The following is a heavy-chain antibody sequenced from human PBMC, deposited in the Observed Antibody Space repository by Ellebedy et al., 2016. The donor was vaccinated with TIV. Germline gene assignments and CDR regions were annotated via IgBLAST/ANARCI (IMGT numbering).Heavy chain of an antibody. CDR1: GFRFRDYS. V-gene: IGHV3-48*02. CDR2: ISSGGGNI. D-gene: IGHD5-24*01. CDR3: ARDRRDGYNPFDY. J-gene: IGHJ4*02. Sequence: PGGSLRLSCAASGFRFRDYSMSWVRQAPGKGLEWIAYISSGGGNIYYAGSVKGRFAISRDNAENSMYLQMNSLSDGDTAVYYCARDRRDGYNPFDYWGQGTLVAVSS.